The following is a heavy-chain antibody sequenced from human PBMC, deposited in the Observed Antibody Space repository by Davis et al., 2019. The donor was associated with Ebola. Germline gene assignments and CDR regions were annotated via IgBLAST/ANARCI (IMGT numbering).Heavy chain of an antibody. V-gene: IGHV3-7*03. Sequence: GGSLRLSCAASGFTFSDYYMSWIRQAPGKGLEWVANIKQDGSEKYYVDSVKGRFTISRDNAKNSLYLQMNSLRAEDTAVYYCAREQPRGFDPWGQGTLVTVSS. CDR3: AREQPRGFDP. CDR2: IKQDGSEK. J-gene: IGHJ5*02. D-gene: IGHD5-18*01. CDR1: GFTFSDYY.